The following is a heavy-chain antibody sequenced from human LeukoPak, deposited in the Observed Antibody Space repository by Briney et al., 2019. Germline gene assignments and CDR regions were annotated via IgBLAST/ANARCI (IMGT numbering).Heavy chain of an antibody. CDR1: GGSISSGGYY. Sequence: SQTLSLTCTVSGGSISSGGYYWSWIRQHPGKGLEWIGYIYYSGSTYYNPSLKSRVTISVDTSKNQFSLKLSSVTAADTAVYYCASTMITMVRGVIPTHWYFDLWGRGTLVTVSS. D-gene: IGHD3-10*01. J-gene: IGHJ2*01. V-gene: IGHV4-31*03. CDR3: ASTMITMVRGVIPTHWYFDL. CDR2: IYYSGST.